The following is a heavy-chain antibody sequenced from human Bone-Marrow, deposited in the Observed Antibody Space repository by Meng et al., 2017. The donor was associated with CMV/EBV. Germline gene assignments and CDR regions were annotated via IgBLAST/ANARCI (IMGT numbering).Heavy chain of an antibody. CDR1: GFTFSSYA. V-gene: IGHV3-30-3*01. CDR3: AKDLGYPNWNYLGYYYYGMDV. CDR2: ISYDGSNK. Sequence: GESLKISCAASGFTFSSYAMHWVRQAPGKGLEWVAVISYDGSNKYYADSVKGRFTISRDNSKNTLYLQMNSLRAEDTAVYYCAKDLGYPNWNYLGYYYYGMDVWGQGTTVTVSS. J-gene: IGHJ6*01. D-gene: IGHD1-7*01.